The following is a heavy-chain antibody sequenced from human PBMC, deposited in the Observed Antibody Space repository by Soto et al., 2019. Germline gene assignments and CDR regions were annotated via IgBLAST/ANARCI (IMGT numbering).Heavy chain of an antibody. CDR3: ARISGEAGTYYYYGMDV. Sequence: QVQLVQSGAVVKKPGASVKVSCKASGYTFTSYYMHWVRQAPGQGLEWMGIINPSGGSTSYAQKFQGRVTMTRDTSTSTVYMELSSLRSEDTAVYYCARISGEAGTYYYYGMDVWGQGTTVTVSS. D-gene: IGHD1-1*01. V-gene: IGHV1-46*01. CDR1: GYTFTSYY. J-gene: IGHJ6*02. CDR2: INPSGGST.